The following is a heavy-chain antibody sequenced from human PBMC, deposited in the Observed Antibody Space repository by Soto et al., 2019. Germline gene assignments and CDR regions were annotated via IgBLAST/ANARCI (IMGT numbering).Heavy chain of an antibody. CDR1: GFTFSSYG. D-gene: IGHD1-26*01. V-gene: IGHV3-30*18. J-gene: IGHJ4*02. CDR2: ISYDGSNK. CDR3: AKSGIRDGYRRPPYYFDY. Sequence: PGGSLRLSCAASGFTFSSYGMHWVRQAPGRGLEWVAVISYDGSNKYYADSVKGRFTISRDNSKNTLYLQMNSLRAEDTAVYYCAKSGIRDGYRRPPYYFDYWGQGTLVTVSS.